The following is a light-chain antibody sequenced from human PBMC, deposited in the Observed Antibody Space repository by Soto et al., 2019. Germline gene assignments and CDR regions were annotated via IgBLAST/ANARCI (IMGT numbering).Light chain of an antibody. CDR1: QGISNY. CDR2: AAS. Sequence: DIQMTQSPSSLSASVGDRVTITCRASQGISNYLAWYQQKPGKVPKLLIYAASTLQSGVPSRFSGSGSGTDFTLAISTLQPDDVATCYCQKYNTAPCTCGQGTKVDIK. V-gene: IGKV1-27*01. J-gene: IGKJ1*01. CDR3: QKYNTAPCT.